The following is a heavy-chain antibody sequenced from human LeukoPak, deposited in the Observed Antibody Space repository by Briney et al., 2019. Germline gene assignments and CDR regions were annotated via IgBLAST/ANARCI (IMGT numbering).Heavy chain of an antibody. CDR1: GFTFSSYA. D-gene: IGHD5-18*01. CDR3: ARDQGWEYTASYYGMDV. J-gene: IGHJ6*02. Sequence: GGSLRLSCAASGFTFSSYAMHWVRQAPGKGLEWVAVISYDGSNKYYADSVKGRFTISRDNSKNTLYLQMNSLRAEDTAVYYCARDQGWEYTASYYGMDVWGQGTTVTVSS. CDR2: ISYDGSNK. V-gene: IGHV3-30-3*01.